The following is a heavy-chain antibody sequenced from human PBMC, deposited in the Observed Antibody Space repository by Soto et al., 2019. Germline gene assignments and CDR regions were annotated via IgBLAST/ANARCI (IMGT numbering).Heavy chain of an antibody. CDR1: GYSFTSYW. Sequence: GESLKISCKGSGYSFTSYWIGWVRQMPGKGLEWMGIIYPNDADTRYSPSFQGQVTISADKSTSTANLQWTSLRTSDTAIYYCARVPSVVAPGNDYFGLDVWGQGTTVTVSS. CDR2: IYPNDADT. J-gene: IGHJ6*02. V-gene: IGHV5-51*01. CDR3: ARVPSVVAPGNDYFGLDV. D-gene: IGHD3-9*01.